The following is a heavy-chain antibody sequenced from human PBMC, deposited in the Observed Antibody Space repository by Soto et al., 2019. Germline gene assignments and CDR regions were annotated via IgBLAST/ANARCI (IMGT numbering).Heavy chain of an antibody. Sequence: SETLSLTCTVSGGSISGYYWSWIRQPAGKGLEWLGRLYPMGSTTYNPSLQSRVTMSVDTAKNEFSRKVSSVTAADTAAYFWAILMAHVLGTNRHYYGMDVWGQGTTVTVSS. CDR1: GGSISGYY. J-gene: IGHJ6*02. CDR3: AILMAHVLGTNRHYYGMDV. V-gene: IGHV4-4*07. D-gene: IGHD3-16*01. CDR2: LYPMGST.